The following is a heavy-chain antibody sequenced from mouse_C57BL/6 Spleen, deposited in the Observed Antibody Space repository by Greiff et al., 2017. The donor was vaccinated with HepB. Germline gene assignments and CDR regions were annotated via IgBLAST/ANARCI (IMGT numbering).Heavy chain of an antibody. D-gene: IGHD1-1*01. V-gene: IGHV1-59*01. CDR3: ARRYYGSPYFDY. Sequence: QVQLQQSGAELVRPGTSVKLSCKASGYTFTSYWMHWVKQRPGQGLEWIGVIDPSDSYTNYNQKFKGKATLTVDTSSSTAYMQLSSLTSEDSAVYYCARRYYGSPYFDYWGQGTTLTVSS. J-gene: IGHJ2*01. CDR2: IDPSDSYT. CDR1: GYTFTSYW.